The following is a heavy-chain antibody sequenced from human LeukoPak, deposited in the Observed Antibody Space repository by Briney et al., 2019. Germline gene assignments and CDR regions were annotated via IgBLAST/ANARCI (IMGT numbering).Heavy chain of an antibody. CDR3: ARHPSGYSSSFFDY. V-gene: IGHV5-10-1*04. Sequence: GESLKISCKGSGYSFTSYWISWVRQMPGKGLEWMGRIGPSDSYTNYSPSFQGQVTISADKSISTAYLQWSGLKASDTAMYYCARHPSGYSSSFFDYWGQGALVTVSS. D-gene: IGHD6-13*01. J-gene: IGHJ4*02. CDR1: GYSFTSYW. CDR2: IGPSDSYT.